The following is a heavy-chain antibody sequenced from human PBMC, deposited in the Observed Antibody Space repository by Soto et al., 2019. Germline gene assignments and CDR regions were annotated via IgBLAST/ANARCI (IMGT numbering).Heavy chain of an antibody. J-gene: IGHJ4*02. Sequence: PGESLKISCRTSGTNYWIAWVRQRPGKGLEWLGIIYPGDSDTRYSPSFQGQVTISADKSINTTYLRWSTLKASDSGIYFCARGYYSFWSSPLDYLDKGTPVTVSS. CDR2: IYPGDSDT. CDR3: ARGYYSFWSSPLDY. D-gene: IGHD3-3*01. V-gene: IGHV5-51*01. CDR1: GTNYW.